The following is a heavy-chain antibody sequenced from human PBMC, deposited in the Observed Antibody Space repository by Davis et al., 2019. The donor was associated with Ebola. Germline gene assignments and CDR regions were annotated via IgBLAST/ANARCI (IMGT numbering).Heavy chain of an antibody. V-gene: IGHV3-23*01. Sequence: GESLKISCAASRLTFSSYAMSWVRQAPGKGLEWVSTISGSGTYTYYADSVKGRFTISRDNAKNSLYLQMNSLRAEDTAVYYCAKAIRYSSQVYYYYGMDVWGQGTTVTVSS. CDR2: ISGSGTYT. D-gene: IGHD6-19*01. CDR1: RLTFSSYA. J-gene: IGHJ6*02. CDR3: AKAIRYSSQVYYYYGMDV.